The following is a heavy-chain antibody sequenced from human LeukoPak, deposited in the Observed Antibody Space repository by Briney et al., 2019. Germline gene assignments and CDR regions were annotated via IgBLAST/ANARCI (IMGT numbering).Heavy chain of an antibody. CDR2: IYYSGST. Sequence: KPSETLSLTCTVSGGSISSYYWSWIRQPPGKGLEWIGYIYYSGSTNYNPSLKSRVTISVDTSKNQFSLKLSSVTAADTAVYYCARQKPQDIVVVPAPYYYYYMDVWGKGTTVTVSS. CDR3: ARQKPQDIVVVPAPYYYYYMDV. D-gene: IGHD2-2*01. CDR1: GGSISSYY. J-gene: IGHJ6*03. V-gene: IGHV4-59*01.